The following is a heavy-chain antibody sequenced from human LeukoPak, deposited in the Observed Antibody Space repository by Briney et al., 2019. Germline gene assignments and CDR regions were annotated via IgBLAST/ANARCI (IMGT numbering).Heavy chain of an antibody. Sequence: SETLSLTCAVYGGSFSGYYWSWIRQPPGKGLEWIGEINHSGSTNYNPSLKSRVTISVDTSKNQFSLKLSSVTAADTAVYYCASFRLLVSSWDRTDDAFDIWGQGTMVTVSS. CDR2: INHSGST. V-gene: IGHV4-34*01. D-gene: IGHD6-13*01. CDR1: GGSFSGYY. J-gene: IGHJ3*02. CDR3: ASFRLLVSSWDRTDDAFDI.